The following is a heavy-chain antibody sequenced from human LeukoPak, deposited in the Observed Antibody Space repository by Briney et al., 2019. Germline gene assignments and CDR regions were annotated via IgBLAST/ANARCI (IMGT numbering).Heavy chain of an antibody. CDR3: ARXPVDSSGWLFDY. CDR1: AFTFSKYA. J-gene: IGHJ4*02. V-gene: IGHV3-30-3*01. D-gene: IGHD6-19*01. CDR2: ISYDGDHT. Sequence: QPGGSLRLSCAASAFTFSKYAMHWVRQAPGKGLEWVAVISYDGDHTDYADSVKGRFTISRGNSKNTLYLQMNTLRLDDTAVYYCARXPVDSSGWLFDYWGQGTLVTVSS.